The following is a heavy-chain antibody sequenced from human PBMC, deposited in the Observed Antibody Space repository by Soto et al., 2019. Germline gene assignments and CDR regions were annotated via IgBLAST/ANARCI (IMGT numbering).Heavy chain of an antibody. CDR2: IYYSGST. V-gene: IGHV4-30-4*01. CDR3: ARDRIAAAGTGSWFDP. Sequence: QVQLQESGPGLVKTSQTLSLTCTVSGGSISSGDYYWSWIRQPPGKGLEWIGYIYYSGSTYYNPSLKSRVTISVDTSKNQFSLKLSSVTAADTAVYYCARDRIAAAGTGSWFDPWGQGTLVTVSS. CDR1: GGSISSGDYY. D-gene: IGHD6-13*01. J-gene: IGHJ5*02.